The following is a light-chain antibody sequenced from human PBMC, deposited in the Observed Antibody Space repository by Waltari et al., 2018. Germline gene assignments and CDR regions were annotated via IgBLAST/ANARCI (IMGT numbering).Light chain of an antibody. V-gene: IGKV2D-29*01. J-gene: IGKJ1*01. CDR2: EVS. CDR1: QSLLHTDGRTY. Sequence: DVVMTQTPLSLSVTPGRPASISCKSTQSLLHTDGRTYLYWFLQKPGQPPQLLIYEVSKRLSGVPDRFSGSGSVTDFTLRISRVESEDVGVYYCMQSLQLSMWTFGQGTKVEIK. CDR3: MQSLQLSMWT.